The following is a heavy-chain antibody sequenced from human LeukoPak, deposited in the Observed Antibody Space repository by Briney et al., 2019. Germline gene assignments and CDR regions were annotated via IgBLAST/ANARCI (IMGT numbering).Heavy chain of an antibody. Sequence: PSETLSLTCAVYGGSFSGYYWSWIRQPPGKGLEWIGEINHSGSTNYNPSLKSRVTISVDKSKNQFSLKLSSVTAADTAVYYCARVGGYCSSTSCYRSFDPWGQGTLVTVSS. CDR2: INHSGST. J-gene: IGHJ5*02. D-gene: IGHD2-2*01. V-gene: IGHV4-34*01. CDR3: ARVGGYCSSTSCYRSFDP. CDR1: GGSFSGYY.